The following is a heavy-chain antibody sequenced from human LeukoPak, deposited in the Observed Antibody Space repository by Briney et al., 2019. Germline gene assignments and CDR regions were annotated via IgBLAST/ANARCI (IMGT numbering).Heavy chain of an antibody. D-gene: IGHD7-27*01. CDR1: GFTFSSYG. J-gene: IGHJ4*02. CDR3: AKDKTWGGPFDY. V-gene: IGHV3-23*01. CDR2: VSGNGGTT. Sequence: GGSLRLSCAASGFTFSSYGMHWVRQAPGKGLEWVSAVSGNGGTTYYADSVKGRFTISRDNSKNTLYLQMNSLRAEDTAVYYCAKDKTWGGPFDYWGQGTLVTVSS.